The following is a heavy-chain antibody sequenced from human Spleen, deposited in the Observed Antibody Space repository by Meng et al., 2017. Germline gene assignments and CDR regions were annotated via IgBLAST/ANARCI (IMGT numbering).Heavy chain of an antibody. D-gene: IGHD2-15*01. J-gene: IGHJ3*02. CDR1: GFTFSNYY. CDR2: ISLDGSAT. Sequence: GESLKISCAVSGFTFSNYYMHWVRQAPGKGLVCVSRISLDGSATTYADSVKGRFTISRDNSRNTLYLHLNSLRAEDTAVYYCAKGTENCSGRGCYFLGAFNIWGQGKMV. V-gene: IGHV3-74*01. CDR3: AKGTENCSGRGCYFLGAFNI.